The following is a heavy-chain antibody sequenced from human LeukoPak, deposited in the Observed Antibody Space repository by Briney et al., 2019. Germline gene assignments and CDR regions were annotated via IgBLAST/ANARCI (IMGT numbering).Heavy chain of an antibody. V-gene: IGHV3-23*01. D-gene: IGHD4-17*01. J-gene: IGHJ3*01. Sequence: PGGSLRLSCAASGFIFSNYYLVWVRQAPGKGLELISGIGANGGATYYADSVKGRFTISRDNSRETLYLHMNGLRADDTAVYYCGRDPNGDYLGAFDFWGQGTTV. CDR1: GFIFSNYY. CDR2: IGANGGAT. CDR3: GRDPNGDYLGAFDF.